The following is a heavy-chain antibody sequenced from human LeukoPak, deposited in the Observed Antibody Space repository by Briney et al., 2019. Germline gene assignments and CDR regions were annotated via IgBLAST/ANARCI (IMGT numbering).Heavy chain of an antibody. Sequence: SETLSLTCSVSGGSMNSYYWSWIRQSPGKGLEWIGYIYYSGSTNYNPSLKSRVTISVDTSKNQFSLKLSSVTAADTAVYYCAREGGTGIDAFDIWGQGTMVTVSS. D-gene: IGHD1-1*01. V-gene: IGHV4-59*01. J-gene: IGHJ3*02. CDR2: IYYSGST. CDR3: AREGGTGIDAFDI. CDR1: GGSMNSYY.